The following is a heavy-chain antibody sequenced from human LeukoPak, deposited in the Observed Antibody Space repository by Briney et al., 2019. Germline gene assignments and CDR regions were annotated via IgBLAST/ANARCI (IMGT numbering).Heavy chain of an antibody. CDR2: ILVGSGNT. CDR1: GFTFTSTA. D-gene: IGHD2-2*01. CDR3: ASDPPYTSSSAW. V-gene: IGHV1-58*01. J-gene: IGHJ4*02. Sequence: SVKVSCKASGFTFTSTAVQWVRQARGQRLEWIGWILVGSGNTNYAQMFQERVTLTWDVSTSTAYMVLSSLRSEDTAIFYCASDPPYTSSSAWWGQGTLVTVSS.